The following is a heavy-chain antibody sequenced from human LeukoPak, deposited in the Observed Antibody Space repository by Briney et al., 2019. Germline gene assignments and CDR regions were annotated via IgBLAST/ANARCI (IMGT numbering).Heavy chain of an antibody. D-gene: IGHD6-19*01. CDR2: INHSGST. CDR1: GGSFSGYY. CDR3: ARGDSGWYDYFDY. J-gene: IGHJ4*02. V-gene: IGHV4-34*01. Sequence: SETLSLTCAVYGGSFSGYYWSWIRQPPGKGLEWIGEINHSGSTNYNPSLKSRVTISVDTSKNQFSLKLSSLTAADTAVYYCARGDSGWYDYFDYWGQGTLVTVSS.